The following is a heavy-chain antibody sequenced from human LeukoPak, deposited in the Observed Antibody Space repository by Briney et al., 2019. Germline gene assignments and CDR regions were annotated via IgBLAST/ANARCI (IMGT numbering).Heavy chain of an antibody. V-gene: IGHV4-59*08. J-gene: IGHJ3*02. CDR2: IYNSRST. CDR1: GGSTSSYY. CDR3: ARRNVLTGGEAFDI. D-gene: IGHD3-16*01. Sequence: SETLSLTCTVSGGSTSSYYWTWIRQPPGEGLEWIGYIYNSRSTNYNPSLNSRVTISADASKNQFSLKLNSVTAADTAVYYCARRNVLTGGEAFDIWGQGTMVTVSS.